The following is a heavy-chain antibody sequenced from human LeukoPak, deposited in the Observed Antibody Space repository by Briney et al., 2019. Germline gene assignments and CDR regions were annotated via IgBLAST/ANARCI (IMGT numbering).Heavy chain of an antibody. CDR1: GFTSSRYE. D-gene: IGHD2-8*01. J-gene: IGHJ6*02. Sequence: GGSLRLSRAASGFTSSRYEMNWVRDAPGKGLEGVSYISSRGIIIYYAESVKGRFTISRYNAKSSLYLQMNSLRVEDTAVYYCAREMGSYYYGMDVWGQGTTVTVSS. CDR2: ISSRGIII. CDR3: AREMGSYYYGMDV. V-gene: IGHV3-48*03.